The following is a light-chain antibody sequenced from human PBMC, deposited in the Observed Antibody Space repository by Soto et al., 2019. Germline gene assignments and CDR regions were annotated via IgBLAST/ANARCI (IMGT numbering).Light chain of an antibody. CDR3: AAWDDSLNGPYYV. CDR1: SSNIGSNT. V-gene: IGLV1-44*01. J-gene: IGLJ1*01. CDR2: SNN. Sequence: QSAVTQPPSASGTPGQRVTISCSGSSSNIGSNTVNWYQQLPGTAPKLLIYSNNQRPSGVPDRFSGSKSGTSASLAISGLQSEDEADYYCAAWDDSLNGPYYVFGTGTKLTVL.